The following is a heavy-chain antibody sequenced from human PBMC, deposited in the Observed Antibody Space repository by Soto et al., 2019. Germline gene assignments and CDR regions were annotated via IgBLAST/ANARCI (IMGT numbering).Heavy chain of an antibody. V-gene: IGHV4-31*03. J-gene: IGHJ4*02. D-gene: IGHD3-22*01. CDR1: GASISSAEYY. CDR2: IHYTGST. CDR3: ASGAIVVITSPLFDY. Sequence: QVQLQESGPGLVKPSQTLSLTCTVSGASISSAEYYWSWVRQHPGKGLEWIAYIHYTGSTYYNPSLKRRLTIALDTSKNHLSLELSSVTAADTAVYYCASGAIVVITSPLFDYWGQGTLVTVSS.